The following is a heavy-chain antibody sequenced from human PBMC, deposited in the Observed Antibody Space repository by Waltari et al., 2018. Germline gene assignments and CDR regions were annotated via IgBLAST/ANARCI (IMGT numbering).Heavy chain of an antibody. Sequence: EVQLLESGGGLVQPGGSLRLSCAASGFTFGDYAMNWVRQAPGKGLEWVSCISASGGSQYEVDSWKGRITISRDNSRNTVFLQINSLRAEDTAIYYCAKDQRVAPTSLPNYYYGMDVWGQGTTVTVSS. V-gene: IGHV3-23*01. D-gene: IGHD1-1*01. CDR2: ISASGGSQ. CDR1: GFTFGDYA. CDR3: AKDQRVAPTSLPNYYYGMDV. J-gene: IGHJ6*02.